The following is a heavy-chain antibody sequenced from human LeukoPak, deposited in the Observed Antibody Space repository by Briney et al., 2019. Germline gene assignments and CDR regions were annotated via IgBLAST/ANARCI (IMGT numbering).Heavy chain of an antibody. V-gene: IGHV4-30-2*01. CDR3: AREGQQLVLGDP. D-gene: IGHD6-13*01. CDR2: IFHSGST. J-gene: IGHJ5*02. CDR1: GGSISSGGYS. Sequence: SETLSLTCTVSGGSISSGGYSWSWIRQPPGKGLEWIGYIFHSGSTSYNPSLKSRVTISVDRSQNQFSLKLTSVTAADTAVYYCAREGQQLVLGDPWGQGTLVTVSS.